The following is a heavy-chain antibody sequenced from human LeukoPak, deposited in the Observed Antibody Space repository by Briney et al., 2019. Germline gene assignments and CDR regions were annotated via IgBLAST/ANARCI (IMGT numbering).Heavy chain of an antibody. CDR1: GGSISSYY. CDR2: IYSSGTT. D-gene: IGHD2-2*01. Sequence: ETLSLTCTVSGGSISSYYWSWVRQAPGKGLEWVSVIYSSGTTYYAESVKGRFTISRDNSKNTLFLQMSSLRVEDTAVYYCARVPAALHFDHWGQGTLVTVSS. J-gene: IGHJ4*02. V-gene: IGHV3-66*01. CDR3: ARVPAALHFDH.